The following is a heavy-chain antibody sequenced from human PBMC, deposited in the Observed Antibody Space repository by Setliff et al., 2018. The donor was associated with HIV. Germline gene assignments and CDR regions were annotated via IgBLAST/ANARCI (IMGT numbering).Heavy chain of an antibody. CDR3: ARDSGMATIGGGFI. V-gene: IGHV1-46*01. CDR2: ISPSGDRT. CDR1: GYAFTSQF. Sequence: ASVKVSCKASGYAFTSQFMHWVRQAPGQGLEWMGIISPSGDRTTYAQRFRGRVTITTDESTSTAYMELSSLRSEDTAVYYCARDSGMATIGGGFIWGQGTLVTVSS. J-gene: IGHJ4*02. D-gene: IGHD3-10*01.